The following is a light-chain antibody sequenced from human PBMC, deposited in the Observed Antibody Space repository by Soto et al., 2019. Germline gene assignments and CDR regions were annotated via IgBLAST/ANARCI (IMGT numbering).Light chain of an antibody. CDR1: QGISSY. CDR3: QQYSSYST. J-gene: IGKJ1*01. V-gene: IGKV1-9*01. Sequence: DIQLTQSPSFLSASVGDRVTITCRASQGISSYLAWYQQKPGKAPKLLIYDASTLESGVPSRFSGGGFGTDFTLTISSLQPDDFATYYCQQYSSYSTFGQGTKVDIK. CDR2: DAS.